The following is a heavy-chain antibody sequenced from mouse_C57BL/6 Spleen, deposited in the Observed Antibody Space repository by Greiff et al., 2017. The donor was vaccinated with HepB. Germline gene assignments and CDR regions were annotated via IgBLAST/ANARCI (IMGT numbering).Heavy chain of an antibody. Sequence: EVQLLESGAGLVKPGGSLKLSCAASGFTFSDYGMHWVRQAPGKGLEWVAYISSSSSTIYYNDTLKGRVTISRDNAENTLFLQMTRLRSEDTAVYYCAREDDGDYRVFADWGQGTPVTVSA. D-gene: IGHD2-13*01. CDR2: ISSSSSTI. CDR3: AREDDGDYRVFAD. CDR1: GFTFSDYG. J-gene: IGHJ3*01. V-gene: IGHV5-17*01.